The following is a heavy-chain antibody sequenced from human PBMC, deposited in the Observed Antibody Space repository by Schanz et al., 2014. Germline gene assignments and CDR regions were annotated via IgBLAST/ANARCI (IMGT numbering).Heavy chain of an antibody. J-gene: IGHJ5*02. CDR3: VRDILHRVYDSGSP. CDR1: GFPFSNYW. D-gene: IGHD3-10*01. V-gene: IGHV3-7*04. CDR2: IKQDESEK. Sequence: EVQLVESGGALVQPGGPLRLSWVASGFPFSNYWMPWVRQVPGKGLEWVANIKQDESEKYYVDSVKGRFTISRDNAKNSLFLHMNSLRAEDTAVYYCVRDILHRVYDSGSPWGQGTLVTVSS.